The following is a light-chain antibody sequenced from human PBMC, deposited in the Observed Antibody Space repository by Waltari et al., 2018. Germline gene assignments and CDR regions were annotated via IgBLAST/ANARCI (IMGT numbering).Light chain of an antibody. CDR1: QGISNS. CDR2: DAS. J-gene: IGKJ5*01. CDR3: QQYYSSPIT. Sequence: DIQMTQSPSSLSASVGDRVTITCRASQGISNSLAWFQQKPGKAPKLLRFDASRLESGVPPRFSGSGSGTDYTLTINSLQPEDFATYYCQQYYSSPITFGQGTRLEIK. V-gene: IGKV1-NL1*01.